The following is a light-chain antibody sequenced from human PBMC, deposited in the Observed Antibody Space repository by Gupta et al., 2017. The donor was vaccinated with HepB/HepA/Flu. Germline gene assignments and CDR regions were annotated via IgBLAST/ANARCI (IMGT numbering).Light chain of an antibody. V-gene: IGKV3-20*01. CDR2: GAS. J-gene: IGKJ1*01. CDR3: QQYGCSLWT. CDR1: QSVSSSY. Sequence: EIVLTQSPGTLSLSPGKRATRSCRASQSVSSSYLAWYQQKPGQAPRLLIYGASSRATGIPDRFSGSGSGTEFTLTISRLEPEDFAVYYCQQYGCSLWTFGQGTKVEI.